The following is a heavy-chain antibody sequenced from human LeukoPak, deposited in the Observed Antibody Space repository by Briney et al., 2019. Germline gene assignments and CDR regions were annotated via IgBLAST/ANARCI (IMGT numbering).Heavy chain of an antibody. CDR3: ARLIVRAIKN. CDR1: GFTFSSHW. Sequence: GGSLRLSCAASGFTFSSHWMSWVRQAPGKGLEWVANIKQDGSEKYYVDSVKGRFTISRDNAKNSLYLQMNSLRAEDTAVYYCARLIVRAIKNWGQGTLVTVSS. CDR2: IKQDGSEK. V-gene: IGHV3-7*01. J-gene: IGHJ4*02. D-gene: IGHD1-26*01.